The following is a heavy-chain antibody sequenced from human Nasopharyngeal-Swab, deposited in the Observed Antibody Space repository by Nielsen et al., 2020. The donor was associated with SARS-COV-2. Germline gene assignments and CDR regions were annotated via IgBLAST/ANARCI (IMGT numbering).Heavy chain of an antibody. CDR2: ISWNSGSI. J-gene: IGHJ4*02. Sequence: GGSLRLSCAASGFTFDDYAMHWVRQAPGKGLEWVSGISWNSGSIGYADSVKGRFTISRDNSKNTLYLQMNSLRAEDTAVYYCAKGSYSSSWSPNRHGFDYWGQGTLVTVSS. CDR1: GFTFDDYA. D-gene: IGHD6-13*01. V-gene: IGHV3-9*01. CDR3: AKGSYSSSWSPNRHGFDY.